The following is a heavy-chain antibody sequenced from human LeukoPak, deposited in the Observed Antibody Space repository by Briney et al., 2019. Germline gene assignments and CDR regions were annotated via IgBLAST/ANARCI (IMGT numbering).Heavy chain of an antibody. D-gene: IGHD3-22*01. Sequence: SETLSLTCAVYGGSFSGYYWSWIRQPPGKGLEWIGEINHSGSTNYNPSLKSRVTISVDTSKNQFSLKLSSVTAADTVVYYCARANPNGVRTYYYDSSGYYNEMGFDYWGQGTLVTVSS. CDR1: GGSFSGYY. J-gene: IGHJ4*02. CDR3: ARANPNGVRTYYYDSSGYYNEMGFDY. V-gene: IGHV4-34*01. CDR2: INHSGST.